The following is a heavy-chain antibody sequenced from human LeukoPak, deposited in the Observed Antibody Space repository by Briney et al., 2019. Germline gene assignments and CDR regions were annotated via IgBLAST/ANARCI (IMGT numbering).Heavy chain of an antibody. D-gene: IGHD2-15*01. CDR1: GGSFSGYY. Sequence: SETLSLTCAVYGGSFSGYYWSWIRQPPGKGPEWIGEINHSGSTNYNPSLKSRVTISVDTSKNQFSLKLSSVTAADTAVYYCARGHGGTSYPFDYWGQGTLVTVSS. V-gene: IGHV4-34*01. CDR3: ARGHGGTSYPFDY. CDR2: INHSGST. J-gene: IGHJ4*02.